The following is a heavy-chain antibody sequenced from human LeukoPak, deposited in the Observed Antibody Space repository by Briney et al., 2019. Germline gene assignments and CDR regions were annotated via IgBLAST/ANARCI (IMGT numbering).Heavy chain of an antibody. Sequence: SGTLSLTCAVSGGSISSSNWWSWVRQPPGKGLWWIGEIYHSGSTNYNPSLKSRVTISVDKSKNQFSLKLSSVTAADTAVYYCAREGYSGYDRWFDPWGQGTLVTVSS. CDR1: GGSISSSNW. J-gene: IGHJ5*02. V-gene: IGHV4-4*02. CDR3: AREGYSGYDRWFDP. CDR2: IYHSGST. D-gene: IGHD5-12*01.